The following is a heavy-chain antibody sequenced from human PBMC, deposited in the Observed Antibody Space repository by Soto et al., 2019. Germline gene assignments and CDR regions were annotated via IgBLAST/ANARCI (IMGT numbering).Heavy chain of an antibody. V-gene: IGHV4-59*01. D-gene: IGHD3-9*01. J-gene: IGHJ6*02. CDR2: IYYTGST. CDR3: ARGPRDILSDYYNSYYYYGMDV. CDR1: RGSISTYY. Sequence: TLSLTCTVSRGSISTYYWSWIRQPPGKGLEWIGYIYYTGSTNYNPSLQTRVAISMDTSKNQFSLNLSPVTAADTAVYYCARGPRDILSDYYNSYYYYGMDVWGQGTKVTVSS.